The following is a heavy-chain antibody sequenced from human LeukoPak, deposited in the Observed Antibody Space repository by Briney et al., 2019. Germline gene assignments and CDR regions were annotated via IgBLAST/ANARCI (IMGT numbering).Heavy chain of an antibody. V-gene: IGHV3-7*01. CDR1: GFTFSSYW. J-gene: IGHJ3*02. D-gene: IGHD3-22*01. CDR2: IKQDGSEK. Sequence: GGSLRLSCAASGFTFSSYWMSWVRQAPGKGLEWVANIKQDGSEKYYVDSVKGRFTISRDNAKNSLYLQMNSLRAEDTAVYYCARAQVYYYDSSGYPGHAFDIWGQGTMATVSS. CDR3: ARAQVYYYDSSGYPGHAFDI.